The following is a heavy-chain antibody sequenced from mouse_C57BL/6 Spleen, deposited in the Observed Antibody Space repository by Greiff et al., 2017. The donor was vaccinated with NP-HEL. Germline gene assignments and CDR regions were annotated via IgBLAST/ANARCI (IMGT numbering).Heavy chain of an antibody. CDR3: ARPSSSPDWYFDV. Sequence: VKLQQPGAELVKPGASVKLSCKASGYTFTSYWMQWVKQRPGQGLEWIGEIDPSDSYTNYNQKFKGKATLTVDTSSSTAYMQLSSLTSEDSAVYYCARPSSSPDWYFDVWGTGTTVTVSS. V-gene: IGHV1-50*01. D-gene: IGHD1-1*01. CDR1: GYTFTSYW. CDR2: IDPSDSYT. J-gene: IGHJ1*03.